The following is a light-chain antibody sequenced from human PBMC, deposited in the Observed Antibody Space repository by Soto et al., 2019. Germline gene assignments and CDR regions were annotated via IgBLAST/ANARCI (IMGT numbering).Light chain of an antibody. CDR1: SSNIGNNY. V-gene: IGLV1-51*01. J-gene: IGLJ2*01. CDR2: DNN. Sequence: QSVLTQSPSVSAAPGQKVTISCSGSSSNIGNNYVSWYQQLPGTAPKLLIYDNNKRPSGIPDRFSGSKSGTSGTLDITGLQTGDEADYYCATWDGSLPGEVFGGGTKXXVL. CDR3: ATWDGSLPGEV.